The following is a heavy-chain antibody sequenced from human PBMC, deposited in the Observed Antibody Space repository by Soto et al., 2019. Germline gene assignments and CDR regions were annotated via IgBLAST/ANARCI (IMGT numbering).Heavy chain of an antibody. J-gene: IGHJ5*02. CDR2: IYYSGST. CDR3: ARRKNVGSSWYRDVGFSWFDP. D-gene: IGHD6-13*01. Sequence: PFETLSLTCTVSGGSISSSSYYWGWIRQPPGKGLEWIGSIYYSGSTYYNPSLKSRVTISVDTSKNQFSLKLSSVTAADTAVYYCARRKNVGSSWYRDVGFSWFDPWGQGTLVTVSS. V-gene: IGHV4-39*01. CDR1: GGSISSSSYY.